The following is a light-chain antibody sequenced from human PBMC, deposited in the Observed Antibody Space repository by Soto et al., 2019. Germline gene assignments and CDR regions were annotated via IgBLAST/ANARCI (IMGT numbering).Light chain of an antibody. CDR1: SSDVGGYNY. Sequence: QSALTQPRSVSGSPGQSVTISCTGTSSDVGGYNYNSWHQQHPGKAPKVMIYDVSKRPSGVPDRFSGSKSGNTASLTISGLQAEDEADYYCCSYTGSYTFGVFGGGTKLTVL. J-gene: IGLJ3*02. CDR2: DVS. V-gene: IGLV2-11*01. CDR3: CSYTGSYTFGV.